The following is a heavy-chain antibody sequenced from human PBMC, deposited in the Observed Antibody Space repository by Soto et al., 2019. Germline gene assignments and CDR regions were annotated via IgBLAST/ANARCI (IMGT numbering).Heavy chain of an antibody. CDR3: AKDPAPQYNWKVWFDP. Sequence: PGGSLRLSCAVSGFTLSNCVMNWVRQAPGKGLEWVSAISGSGGSTYYADSVKGRFTISRDNSKNTLYLQMNSLRAEDTAVYYCAKDPAPQYNWKVWFDPWGQGTLVTVSS. J-gene: IGHJ5*02. CDR2: ISGSGGST. D-gene: IGHD1-20*01. CDR1: GFTLSNCV. V-gene: IGHV3-23*01.